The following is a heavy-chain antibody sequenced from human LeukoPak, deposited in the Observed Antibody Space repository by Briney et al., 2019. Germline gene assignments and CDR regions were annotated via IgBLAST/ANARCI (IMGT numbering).Heavy chain of an antibody. J-gene: IGHJ3*02. CDR2: INWNGGST. V-gene: IGHV3-20*04. CDR3: ARCSRSSTSCYSAFDI. Sequence: PGGPLRLSCAASGFSFDVFGMSWVRQVPGKGREWVSPINWNGGSTGDADSVRGRFTISRDNAKNSLYLQMNSLRAEDTALYYCARCSRSSTSCYSAFDIWGPGTMVTVSS. CDR1: GFSFDVFG. D-gene: IGHD2-2*02.